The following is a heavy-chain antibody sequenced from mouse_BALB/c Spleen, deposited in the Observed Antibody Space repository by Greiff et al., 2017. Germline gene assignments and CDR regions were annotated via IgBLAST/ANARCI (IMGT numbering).Heavy chain of an antibody. J-gene: IGHJ3*01. CDR1: GFTFSSYG. V-gene: IGHV5-6-3*01. CDR3: ARDPLLLRFAY. CDR2: INSNGGST. D-gene: IGHD1-1*01. Sequence: EVQLVESGGGLVQPGGSLKLSCAASGFTFSSYGMSWVRQTPDKRLELVATINSNGGSTYYPASVKGRFTISRDNAKNTLYLQMSSLKSEDTAMYYCARDPLLLRFAYWGQGTLVTVSA.